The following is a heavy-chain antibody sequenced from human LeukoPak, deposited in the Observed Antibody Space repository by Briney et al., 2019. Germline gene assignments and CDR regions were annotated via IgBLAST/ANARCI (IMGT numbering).Heavy chain of an antibody. Sequence: ASVKVSCKASGGTFSSYAINWVRRATGQGLEWMGWMNPNSGNTGYAQKFQGRVTITRNTSISTAYMELSSLRSEDTAVYYCALGVPAANDAFDIWGQGTMVTASS. CDR3: ALGVPAANDAFDI. CDR2: MNPNSGNT. J-gene: IGHJ3*02. CDR1: GGTFSSYA. V-gene: IGHV1-8*03. D-gene: IGHD2-2*01.